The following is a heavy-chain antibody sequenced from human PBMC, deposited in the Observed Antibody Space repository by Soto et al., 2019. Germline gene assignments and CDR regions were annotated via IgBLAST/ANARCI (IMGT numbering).Heavy chain of an antibody. CDR1: GFTVSSNY. Sequence: EVQLVESGGGLVQPGGSLRLSCAASGFTVSSNYMSWVRQAPGKGLEWVSVIYSGGSTYYADSVKGRFTISRDNSKNTLYLQMNSLRAEDTAVYYCARDRSERYYGSDESWFDPWGQGILVTVSS. D-gene: IGHD3-10*01. V-gene: IGHV3-66*01. J-gene: IGHJ5*02. CDR2: IYSGGST. CDR3: ARDRSERYYGSDESWFDP.